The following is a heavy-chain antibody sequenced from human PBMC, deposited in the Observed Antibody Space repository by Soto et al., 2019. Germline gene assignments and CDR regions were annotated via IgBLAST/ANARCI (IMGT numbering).Heavy chain of an antibody. V-gene: IGHV1-46*01. CDR2: INPSGGST. CDR3: ARESSGYSRGTDAFDI. D-gene: IGHD3-22*01. J-gene: IGHJ3*02. Sequence: QVQLVQSGAEVKKPGASVKVSCKASGYTFTSYYMHWVRQAPGQGLEWMGIINPSGGSTSYAQKFQGRVPMTRDTSTSTVYMELSSLRSEDTAVYYCARESSGYSRGTDAFDIWGQGTMVTVSS. CDR1: GYTFTSYY.